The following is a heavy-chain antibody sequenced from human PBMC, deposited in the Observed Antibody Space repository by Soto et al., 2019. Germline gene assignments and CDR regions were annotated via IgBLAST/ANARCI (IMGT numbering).Heavy chain of an antibody. Sequence: GGSLRLSCAASGLTFSSYSMNWVRKAPGKGLEWVSYISSSSSTIYYADSVKGRFTISRDNAKNSLYLQMNSLRDEDTAVYYCARVSSPRYSGSYGRPGDAFDIWGQGTMVTVSS. CDR1: GLTFSSYS. CDR2: ISSSSSTI. CDR3: ARVSSPRYSGSYGRPGDAFDI. J-gene: IGHJ3*02. V-gene: IGHV3-48*02. D-gene: IGHD1-26*01.